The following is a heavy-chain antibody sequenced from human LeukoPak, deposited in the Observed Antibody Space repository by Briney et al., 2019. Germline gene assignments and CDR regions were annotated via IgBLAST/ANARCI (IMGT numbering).Heavy chain of an antibody. CDR2: IYYSGST. CDR3: ATVVTVAWSERRPGYYYMDV. D-gene: IGHD6-19*01. J-gene: IGHJ6*03. CDR1: GGSISSSSYY. V-gene: IGHV4-39*01. Sequence: SETLSLTCTVSGGSISSSSYYWGWIRQPPGKGLEWIGTIYYSGSTYYKPSLKSRVTISVDTPKNQFSLKLSSVTAADTAVYYCATVVTVAWSERRPGYYYMDVWGKGTTVTVSS.